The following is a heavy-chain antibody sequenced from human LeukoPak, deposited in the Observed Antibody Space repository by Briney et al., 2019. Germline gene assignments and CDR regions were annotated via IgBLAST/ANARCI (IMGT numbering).Heavy chain of an antibody. D-gene: IGHD2-8*02. Sequence: PGGSLRLSCAASGFTFSNYAMHSVRQAPGKGLEWVAVISSDGSNKYYADSVKGRFTISRDNSKNTLYLQMNSLRAEDTAVYYCFFPGVTGKVYWGQGTLVTVSS. J-gene: IGHJ4*02. CDR2: ISSDGSNK. CDR1: GFTFSNYA. V-gene: IGHV3-30-3*01. CDR3: FFPGVTGKVY.